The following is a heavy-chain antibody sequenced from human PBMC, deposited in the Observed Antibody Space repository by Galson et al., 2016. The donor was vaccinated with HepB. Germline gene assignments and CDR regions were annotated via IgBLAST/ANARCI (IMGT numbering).Heavy chain of an antibody. CDR2: IFYNGRT. CDR3: AREFSHDNPAWGSYGMDV. J-gene: IGHJ6*02. Sequence: TLSLTCNVSGGSVSGPYYYWSWIRQPPGQGLEYIGHIFYNGRTTYNPPLKSRVTISLDTSKNQFSLKLNSVTAADTALYYCAREFSHDNPAWGSYGMDVWGRGTTVTVSS. CDR1: GGSVSGPYYY. V-gene: IGHV4-61*01. D-gene: IGHD3-16*01.